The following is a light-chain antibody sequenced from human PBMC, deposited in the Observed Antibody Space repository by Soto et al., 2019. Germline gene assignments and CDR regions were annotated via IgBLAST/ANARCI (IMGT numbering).Light chain of an antibody. CDR3: HQYGTYPPK. CDR2: AAS. J-gene: IGKJ1*01. CDR1: QSVSSSY. V-gene: IGKV3-20*01. Sequence: EIVLTQSPGTLSLSPGERATLSCRASQSVSSSYLVWHQQKPGQAPRLLIYAASRRATGIPDRFSGSGSGTDFTLTISRLEPEDFAVYYCHQYGTYPPKFGQGTKVDIK.